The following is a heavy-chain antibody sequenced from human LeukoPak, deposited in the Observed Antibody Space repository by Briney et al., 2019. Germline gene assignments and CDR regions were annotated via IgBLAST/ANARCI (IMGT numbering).Heavy chain of an antibody. CDR2: IYYSGST. J-gene: IGHJ3*02. CDR1: GGTISTYY. Sequence: PSETLSLTCTVSGGTISTYYWSWLPQPPGKGLEWIGYIYYSGSTNYNPSLKSRGTISVNTSKNQFSLKLSSVTAADTAVYYCARGSITVVPAFDIWGQGTMVTVSS. V-gene: IGHV4-59*12. CDR3: ARGSITVVPAFDI. D-gene: IGHD4-23*01.